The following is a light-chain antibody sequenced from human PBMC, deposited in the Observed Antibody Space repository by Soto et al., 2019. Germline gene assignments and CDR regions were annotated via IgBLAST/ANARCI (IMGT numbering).Light chain of an antibody. CDR2: GAS. CDR3: QHYTSSPPMYT. Sequence: VLTQSPVTLSLSPGDRATLSCRTSQSITSSYLAWYQQRPGQAPRLLIYGASSRATSIPDRFSGSGSGTDFTLTISRLEPEDFAVYYCQHYTSSPPMYTFGQGTKLEIK. CDR1: QSITSSY. J-gene: IGKJ2*01. V-gene: IGKV3-20*01.